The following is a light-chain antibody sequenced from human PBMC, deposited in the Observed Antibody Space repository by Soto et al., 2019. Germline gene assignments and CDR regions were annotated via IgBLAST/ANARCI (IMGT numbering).Light chain of an antibody. Sequence: DIVMTQSPLSLPVTPGEPASISCRSSQSLLHSNGYNYWDWYLQKPGQSPRLLIYLGSNRAYGVPDSVSGRRSVTDFPMKISRVEAEDVGVYYCMQALLTPADTIGQGTKLEI. CDR1: QSLLHSNGYNY. V-gene: IGKV2-28*01. CDR2: LGS. J-gene: IGKJ2*01. CDR3: MQALLTPADT.